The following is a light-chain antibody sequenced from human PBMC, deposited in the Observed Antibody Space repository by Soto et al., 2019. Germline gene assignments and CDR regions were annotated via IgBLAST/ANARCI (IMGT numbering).Light chain of an antibody. J-gene: IGLJ1*01. V-gene: IGLV2-8*01. CDR1: SSDVGLYDY. CDR3: SSYGGNSNYV. CDR2: EVT. Sequence: QSALTQPPSASGSPGQSVTISCTGTSSDVGLYDYVSWYQQHPGKVPKLLICEVTQRPSGVPDRFSGSKSGNTASLTVSGLQAEDEADYYCSSYGGNSNYVFGTGTKVTVL.